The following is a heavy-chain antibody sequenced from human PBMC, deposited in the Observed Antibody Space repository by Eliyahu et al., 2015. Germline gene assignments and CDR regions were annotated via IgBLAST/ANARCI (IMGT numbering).Heavy chain of an antibody. Sequence: EVKKPGSSVKVSCKASGGTFSSYAISWVRQAPGQGLEWMGRIIPILGIANYAQKFQGRVTITADKSTSTAYMELSSLRSEDTAVYYCATPTGGDGEALDNWGQGTLVTVSS. D-gene: IGHD3-10*01. V-gene: IGHV1-69*04. J-gene: IGHJ4*02. CDR1: GGTFSSYA. CDR3: ATPTGGDGEALDN. CDR2: IIPILGIA.